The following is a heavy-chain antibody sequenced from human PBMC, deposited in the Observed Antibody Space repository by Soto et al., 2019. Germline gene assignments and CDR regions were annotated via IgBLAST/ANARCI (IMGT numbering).Heavy chain of an antibody. Sequence: EVPLLESGGGLVQPGGSLRLSCAASGFTFTTYAMSWVRQAPGKGLEWVSSISASGGFTYFADSVKGRFTISRDSSKNTLYLQMNSLRAEDTAVYYCAKDDGHSYGGFDYWGQGTLVTVSS. CDR1: GFTFTTYA. D-gene: IGHD5-18*01. CDR3: AKDDGHSYGGFDY. CDR2: ISASGGFT. J-gene: IGHJ4*02. V-gene: IGHV3-23*01.